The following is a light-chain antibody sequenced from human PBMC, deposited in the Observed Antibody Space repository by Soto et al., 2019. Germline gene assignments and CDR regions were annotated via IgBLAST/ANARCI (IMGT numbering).Light chain of an antibody. CDR1: QSLLHSNGYNY. CDR3: MQALQTPLT. CDR2: LGS. J-gene: IGKJ4*01. V-gene: IGKV2-28*01. Sequence: DIVMTQSPLSLPVTPGEPASISCRSSQSLLHSNGYNYLDWYLQKPGQSPQLLIYLGSNRASGVPDRFSGSGSGTDFTQKISRVEDEDVGVYYCMQALQTPLTLGGGTKVDIK.